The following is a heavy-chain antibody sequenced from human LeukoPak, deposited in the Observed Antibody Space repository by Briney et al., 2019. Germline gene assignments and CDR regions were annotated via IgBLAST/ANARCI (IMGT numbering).Heavy chain of an antibody. Sequence: PSETLSLTCAVYGGSFSGYYWSWIRQPPGKGLEWIGEINHSGSTNYNPSLKSRVTISVDTSKNQFSLKLSSVTAADTAVYCCARGSARDYWGQGTLVTVSS. CDR3: ARGSARDY. V-gene: IGHV4-34*01. CDR2: INHSGST. D-gene: IGHD6-25*01. CDR1: GGSFSGYY. J-gene: IGHJ4*02.